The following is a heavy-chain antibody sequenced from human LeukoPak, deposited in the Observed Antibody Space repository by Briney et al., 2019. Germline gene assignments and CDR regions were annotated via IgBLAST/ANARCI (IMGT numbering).Heavy chain of an antibody. CDR1: GFTFRSYV. J-gene: IGHJ4*02. V-gene: IGHV3-23*01. CDR2: IRGGGGNT. Sequence: GGSLRLSCAASGFTFRSYVMRWVRQAPGKGLEWVSVIRGGGGNTYYADSAKGRFTISRDNSKNTLYMQMNSLRAGDKAVDYCAYVTVMVRGGTTFDYWGQGTLVTVSS. D-gene: IGHD3-10*01. CDR3: AYVTVMVRGGTTFDY.